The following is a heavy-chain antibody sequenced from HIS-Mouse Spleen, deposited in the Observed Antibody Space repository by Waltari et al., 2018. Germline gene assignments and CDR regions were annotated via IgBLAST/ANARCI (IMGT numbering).Heavy chain of an antibody. V-gene: IGHV2-70*15. Sequence: QVTLRESGPALVKPTQTLTLTCTFSGFSLRTSGICVSWIRHPPGKALEWLARIDWDDDKYYSTSLKTRLTISRDTSKNQVVLTMTNMDPLDTATYYCARIAEGYTSGWYAFDYWGQGTLVTVSS. CDR1: GFSLRTSGIC. J-gene: IGHJ4*02. D-gene: IGHD6-19*01. CDR3: ARIAEGYTSGWYAFDY. CDR2: IDWDDDK.